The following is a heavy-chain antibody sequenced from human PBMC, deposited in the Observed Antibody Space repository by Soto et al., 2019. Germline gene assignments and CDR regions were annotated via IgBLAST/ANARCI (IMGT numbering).Heavy chain of an antibody. V-gene: IGHV2-5*01. D-gene: IGHD3-9*01. CDR1: GFSLSTSGVG. Sequence: SGPTLVNPTQTLTLTCTFSGFSLSTSGVGVGWIRQPPGQALEWLALIYWNDDKRYSPSLKSRLAITKDTSKNQVVLTMTNMDPVDTATYYCAHFRTYYDILTGYTHYYYYGMDVWGQGTTVTVSS. J-gene: IGHJ6*02. CDR3: AHFRTYYDILTGYTHYYYYGMDV. CDR2: IYWNDDK.